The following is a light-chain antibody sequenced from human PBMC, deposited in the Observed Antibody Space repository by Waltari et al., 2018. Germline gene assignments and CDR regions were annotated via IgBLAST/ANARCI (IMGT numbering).Light chain of an antibody. Sequence: EIVFTQSPATLSLSPGETATLSCRASQSVSSYLAWYQQKPGQAPRLLIYDVSNWATGIPPRFSGSGSGTDFTLTISSLAPEDFAVYYCQQRSNWPWTFGEGTKVKIK. CDR2: DVS. J-gene: IGKJ1*01. CDR1: QSVSSY. V-gene: IGKV3-11*01. CDR3: QQRSNWPWT.